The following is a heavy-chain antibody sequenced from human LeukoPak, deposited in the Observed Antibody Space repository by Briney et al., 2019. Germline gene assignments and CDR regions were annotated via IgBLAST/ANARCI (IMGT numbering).Heavy chain of an antibody. CDR3: ASGYSYGTYYYYGMDV. D-gene: IGHD5-18*01. CDR2: IYYSGST. J-gene: IGHJ6*02. Sequence: SETLSLTCTVSGGSISSYYWSWIRQPPGKGLEWIGYIYYSGSTNYNPSLKSRVTISVDTSRNQFSLKLSSVTAADTAAYYCASGYSYGTYYYYGMDVWGQGTTVTVSS. V-gene: IGHV4-59*01. CDR1: GGSISSYY.